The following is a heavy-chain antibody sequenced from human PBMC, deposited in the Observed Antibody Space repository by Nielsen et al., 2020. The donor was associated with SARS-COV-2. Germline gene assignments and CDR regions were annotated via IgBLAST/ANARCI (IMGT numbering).Heavy chain of an antibody. J-gene: IGHJ4*02. D-gene: IGHD6-13*01. CDR2: ISSSSTYI. CDR3: AREGADSSSWYTDY. V-gene: IGHV3-21*01. CDR1: GFTFSDYT. Sequence: GGSLRLSCAASGFTFSDYTLNWVRRAPGKGLEWVSSISSSSTYIYYADSVKGRFTISRNNGRYSLYLQMNSLRAEDTAVYYCAREGADSSSWYTDYWGQGTLVTVSS.